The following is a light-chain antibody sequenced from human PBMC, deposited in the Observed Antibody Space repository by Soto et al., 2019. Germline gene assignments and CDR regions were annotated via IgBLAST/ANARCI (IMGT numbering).Light chain of an antibody. CDR1: QGISSY. V-gene: IGKV1-8*01. J-gene: IGKJ1*01. CDR2: AAS. Sequence: AIRMTQSPSSFSASTGDRVTITCRASQGISSYLAWYQQKPGKAPKLLIYAASTLQSGVPSRFGGSGSGTDFTLTISCLQSEDFATYYCQQYYSYPLTFGKGTKVDIK. CDR3: QQYYSYPLT.